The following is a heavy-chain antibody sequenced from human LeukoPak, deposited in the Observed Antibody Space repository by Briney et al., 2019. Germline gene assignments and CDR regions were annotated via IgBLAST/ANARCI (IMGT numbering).Heavy chain of an antibody. V-gene: IGHV3-48*04. J-gene: IGHJ6*02. CDR1: GFTFSSYA. CDR2: ISGGSISI. D-gene: IGHD3-10*01. Sequence: GGSLRLSCAASGFTFSSYAMSWVRQAPGKGLEWVSYISGGSISINYTDAVKGRFTISRDNAKNSLYLQMNSLRAEDTAVYYCARLPPWGANNYYYGMDVWGPGTTVTVSS. CDR3: ARLPPWGANNYYYGMDV.